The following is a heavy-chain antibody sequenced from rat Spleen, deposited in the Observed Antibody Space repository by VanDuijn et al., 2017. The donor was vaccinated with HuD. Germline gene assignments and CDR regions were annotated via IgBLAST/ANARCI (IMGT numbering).Heavy chain of an antibody. V-gene: IGHV5S13*01. J-gene: IGHJ2*01. CDR1: GFTFSDYG. CDR3: ARRHYGYTDYFDY. D-gene: IGHD1-9*01. CDR2: ISTGGGNT. Sequence: EVQLVESDGGLVQPGRSLKLSCAASGFTFSDYGMAWVRQAPTKGLEWVATISTGGGNTYYRDSVKGRFTISRDDAKSTLSLQVDSLRSEDTATYYCARRHYGYTDYFDYWGQGVMVTVSS.